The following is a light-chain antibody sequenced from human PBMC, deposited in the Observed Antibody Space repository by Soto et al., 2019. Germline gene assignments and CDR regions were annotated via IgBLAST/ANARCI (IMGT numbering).Light chain of an antibody. Sequence: QSALTQPASVSGSPGQSITISCTGTSIDVGGYNYVSWYQHHPGKAPELMIYGVTNRPSGVSIRFSGSKSGNTASLTISGLQPEDEADYYCTSYIHRRTLVVFGGGTKVTVL. CDR3: TSYIHRRTLVV. J-gene: IGLJ2*01. CDR2: GVT. V-gene: IGLV2-14*01. CDR1: SIDVGGYNY.